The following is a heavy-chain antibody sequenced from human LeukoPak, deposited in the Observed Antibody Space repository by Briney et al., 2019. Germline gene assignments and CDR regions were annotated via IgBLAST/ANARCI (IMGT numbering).Heavy chain of an antibody. J-gene: IGHJ4*02. Sequence: GGSLRLSCAASGFSFSNKAMHWVRRAPGKGLEWVANIKGDESARHQADSVKGRFTVSRDNTRNSLYLQMTNLRGDDTAVYYCARDVVGSLDYWGQGTLVTVSS. D-gene: IGHD1-26*01. V-gene: IGHV3-7*01. CDR2: IKGDESAR. CDR3: ARDVVGSLDY. CDR1: GFSFSNKA.